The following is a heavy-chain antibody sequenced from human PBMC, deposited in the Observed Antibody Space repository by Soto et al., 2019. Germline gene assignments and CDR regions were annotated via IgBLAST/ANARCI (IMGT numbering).Heavy chain of an antibody. CDR3: AKASAPVGGTAFDY. CDR1: GFTFSTYA. CDR2: ISARGGST. J-gene: IGHJ4*02. V-gene: IGHV3-23*01. D-gene: IGHD1-26*01. Sequence: EVQLLESGGGLVQPGGSLRLSCAASGFTFSTYAMSWVRQAPGKGLDWVSAISARGGSTDYADSVQGRLTITRDNSKNTLYLQMNSLRAEDTAVYYCAKASAPVGGTAFDYWGQGTLVTVSS.